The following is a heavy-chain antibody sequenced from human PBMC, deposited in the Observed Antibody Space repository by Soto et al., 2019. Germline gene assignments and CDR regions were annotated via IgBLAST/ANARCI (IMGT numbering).Heavy chain of an antibody. Sequence: EVQLVESGGGLVKPGGCLRLSCVASGFTFTTYTMNWVRQAPGKGLEWVASINGRSNYKYYADSVKGRFTISRDNANNSLFRQMNSLRAEDTAVYYCAREDGVVGDTAAFDYWGQGPLVTVSS. J-gene: IGHJ4*02. CDR2: INGRSNYK. CDR3: AREDGVVGDTAAFDY. D-gene: IGHD1-26*01. V-gene: IGHV3-21*01. CDR1: GFTFTTYT.